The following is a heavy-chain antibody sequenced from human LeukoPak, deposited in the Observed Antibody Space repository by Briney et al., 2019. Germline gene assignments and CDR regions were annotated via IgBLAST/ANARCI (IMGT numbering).Heavy chain of an antibody. V-gene: IGHV3-30*03. J-gene: IGHJ4*02. CDR1: EFTFSDYA. CDR3: ARDLGFALGTYYTLAY. CDR2: IPFDGSNE. D-gene: IGHD3-16*01. Sequence: GGSLRLSCAASEFTFSDYAMHWVRQAPGKGLEWVALIPFDGSNEYYVDSVKGRFTISRDNSRNTLYLQMNSLRTEDTAVYYCARDLGFALGTYYTLAYWGQGTPVTVSS.